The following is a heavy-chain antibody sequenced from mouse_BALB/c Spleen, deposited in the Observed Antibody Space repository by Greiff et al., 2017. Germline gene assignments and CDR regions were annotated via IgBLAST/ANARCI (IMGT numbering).Heavy chain of an antibody. D-gene: IGHD4-1*02. V-gene: IGHV5-17*02. Sequence: EVKLQESGGGLVQPGGSRKLSCAASGFTFSSFGMHWVRQAPEKGLEWVAYISSGSSTIYYADTVKGRFTISRDNPKNTLFLQMTSLRSEDTAMYYCARINWDGLFDYWGQGTTLTVSS. CDR1: GFTFSSFG. CDR2: ISSGSSTI. J-gene: IGHJ2*01. CDR3: ARINWDGLFDY.